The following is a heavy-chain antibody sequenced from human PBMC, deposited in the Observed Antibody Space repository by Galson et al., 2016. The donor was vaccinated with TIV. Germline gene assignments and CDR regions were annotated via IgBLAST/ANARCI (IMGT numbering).Heavy chain of an antibody. Sequence: SVKVSCKASGYSFINHDINWVRQATGQGLEWMGWMNPYSGNTGYAQKFQGRVTMTRNTAISTAYRKLNSLTSEDTAVYYCARAVGGNWFDPWGQGTLVTVSS. CDR1: GYSFINHD. CDR2: MNPYSGNT. J-gene: IGHJ5*02. CDR3: ARAVGGNWFDP. V-gene: IGHV1-8*02. D-gene: IGHD3-16*01.